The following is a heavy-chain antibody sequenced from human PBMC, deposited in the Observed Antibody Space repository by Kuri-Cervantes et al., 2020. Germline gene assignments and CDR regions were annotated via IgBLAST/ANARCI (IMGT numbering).Heavy chain of an antibody. Sequence: ESLKISCTVSGGSISSYYWSWIRQPPGKGLEWIGEINHSGSTNYNPSLKSRVTISVDTSKNQFSLKLSSVTAADTAVYYCAIREPAGIAAAYNWFDPWGQGTLVTVSS. CDR2: INHSGST. J-gene: IGHJ5*02. CDR1: GGSISSYY. CDR3: AIREPAGIAAAYNWFDP. V-gene: IGHV4-34*01. D-gene: IGHD6-13*01.